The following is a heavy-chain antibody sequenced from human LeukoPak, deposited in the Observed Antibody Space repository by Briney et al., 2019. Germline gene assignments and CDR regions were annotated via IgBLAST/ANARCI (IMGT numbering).Heavy chain of an antibody. J-gene: IGHJ4*02. V-gene: IGHV3-66*01. Sequence: HSGGPVRLPCGPSGLPESNNYIRGVRQAPGRGGDWVSFMYIGGCTYYADSVKGRFTISRDSSKNTLYLQMSSLRVGDRAVFYCARGDADYYFDYWGQGTLVTV. CDR1: GLPESNNY. D-gene: IGHD2-21*01. CDR3: ARGDADYYFDY. CDR2: MYIGGCT.